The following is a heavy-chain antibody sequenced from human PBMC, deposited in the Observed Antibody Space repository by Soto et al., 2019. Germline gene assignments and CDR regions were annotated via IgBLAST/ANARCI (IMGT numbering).Heavy chain of an antibody. CDR2: ISAFNGDI. Sequence: QVQLVQSGSEVKKPGASVNVSCKAFGYTFTSYGFSWVRQVPGQGLEWLGWISAFNGDIQYAQTMKGRLTVTTDTSTTTVHMELRSLTPADTAVYYCTREAGWQRMVPYDWGQGTLVSVS. J-gene: IGHJ4*02. V-gene: IGHV1-18*04. CDR3: TREAGWQRMVPYD. D-gene: IGHD6-25*01. CDR1: GYTFTSYG.